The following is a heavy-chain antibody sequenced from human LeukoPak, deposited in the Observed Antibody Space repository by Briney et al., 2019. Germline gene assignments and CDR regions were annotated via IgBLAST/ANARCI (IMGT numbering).Heavy chain of an antibody. Sequence: ESGPTLVNPTQTLTLTCTFSGFSLTTSGVGVGWIRQPPGKALEWLALIYWDNNKLYSPSLKSRLTITKDTSKNQEVLTMTNMDPVDTATYSCAHYGDYRFMYYFDHWGQGTLVTVSS. D-gene: IGHD4-17*01. CDR2: IYWDNNK. CDR3: AHYGDYRFMYYFDH. V-gene: IGHV2-5*02. J-gene: IGHJ4*02. CDR1: GFSLTTSGVG.